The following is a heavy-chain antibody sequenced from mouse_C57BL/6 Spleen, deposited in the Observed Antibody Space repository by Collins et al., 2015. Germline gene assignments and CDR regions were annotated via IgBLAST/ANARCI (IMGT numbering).Heavy chain of an antibody. CDR1: GYSITSDYA. V-gene: IGHV3-2*02. Sequence: DVQLQESGPGLVKPSQSLSLTCTVTGYSITSDYAWNWIRQFPGNKLEWMGYISYSGSTSYNPSLKSRISITRDTSKNQFFLQLNSVTTEDTATYYCARWDGYDVPYAMDYWGQGTSVTVSS. J-gene: IGHJ4*01. CDR3: ARWDGYDVPYAMDY. CDR2: ISYSGST. D-gene: IGHD2-2*01.